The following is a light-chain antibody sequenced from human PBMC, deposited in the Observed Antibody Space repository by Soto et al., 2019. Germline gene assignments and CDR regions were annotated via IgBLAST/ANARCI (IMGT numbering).Light chain of an antibody. J-gene: IGKJ2*01. V-gene: IGKV1-39*01. CDR1: QTISNH. Sequence: DIQMTQSPSSLSASVGDRVTITCRANQTISNHLSWFQQIPGKAPKLLIYAASTLQSGVTSRFSGSGSGTDFTLTISSLQPEDFATYYCQQSYSALMYTFGQGTKVEIK. CDR2: AAS. CDR3: QQSYSALMYT.